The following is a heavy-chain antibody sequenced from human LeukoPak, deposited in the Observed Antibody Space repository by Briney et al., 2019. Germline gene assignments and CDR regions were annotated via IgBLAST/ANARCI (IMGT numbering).Heavy chain of an antibody. CDR2: IYYSGST. J-gene: IGHJ3*02. V-gene: IGHV4-59*08. D-gene: IGHD3-22*01. CDR1: GGSISSYY. Sequence: SETPSLTCTVSGGSISSYYWSWIRQPPGKGLEWIGYIYYSGSTNYNPSLKSRVTISVDTSKNQFSLKLSSVTAADTAVYYCARHDHDSSGYYEAFDIWGQGTMVTVSS. CDR3: ARHDHDSSGYYEAFDI.